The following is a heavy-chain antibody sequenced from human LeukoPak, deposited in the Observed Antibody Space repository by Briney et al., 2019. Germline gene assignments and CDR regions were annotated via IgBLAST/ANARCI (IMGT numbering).Heavy chain of an antibody. CDR2: IRSNGGST. J-gene: IGHJ4*02. Sequence: PGGSLRLSCAASGFTFSSYAMHWVRQAPGKGLEYVSTIRSNGGSTYYANSVKGRFTISRDNSKNTLYLQMGSLRAEDMAVYYCARGGGGYADPFDYWGQGTLVTVSS. CDR1: GFTFSSYA. D-gene: IGHD6-25*01. V-gene: IGHV3-64*01. CDR3: ARGGGGYADPFDY.